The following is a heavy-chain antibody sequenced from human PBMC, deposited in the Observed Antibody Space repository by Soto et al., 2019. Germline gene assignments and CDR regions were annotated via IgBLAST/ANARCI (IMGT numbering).Heavy chain of an antibody. D-gene: IGHD6-13*01. CDR3: AKDQGSSWYEIDY. V-gene: IGHV3-23*01. J-gene: IGHJ4*02. Sequence: EVQLLESGGGLVQPGGSLRLSCAASGFTFSNYAVTWVRQAPGKGLEWVSTISGSGGSTYYADSVKGRFTISRDNSKITLYLQMNSLRAEDTAVYDCAKDQGSSWYEIDYWGQGTLVTVSS. CDR2: ISGSGGST. CDR1: GFTFSNYA.